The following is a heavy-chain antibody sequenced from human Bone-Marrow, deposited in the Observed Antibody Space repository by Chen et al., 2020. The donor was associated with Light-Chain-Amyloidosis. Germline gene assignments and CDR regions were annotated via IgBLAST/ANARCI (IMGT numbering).Heavy chain of an antibody. D-gene: IGHD1-1*01. CDR1: GFTFSSYS. J-gene: IGHJ3*02. CDR3: VRHLGAWDDRDAFDI. Sequence: EVQLVEYGGGLVKPGGYLRLSCAAYGFTFSSYSMNWVRQTPGKGLEWVSSITTSSNYIYYADSVKGRFTISRDNAKNSLYLQMNSLRAEDTAMYYCVRHLGAWDDRDAFDIWGQGTMVTVSS. V-gene: IGHV3-21*01. CDR2: ITTSSNYI.